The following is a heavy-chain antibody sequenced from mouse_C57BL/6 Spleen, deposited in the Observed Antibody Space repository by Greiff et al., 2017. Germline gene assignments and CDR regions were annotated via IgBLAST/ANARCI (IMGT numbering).Heavy chain of an antibody. J-gene: IGHJ2*01. Sequence: QVQLKESGAELVKPGASVKISCKASGYAFSSYWMNWVKQRPGKGLEWIGKIYPGDGDTNYNGKFKGKATLTADKSSSTAYMQLSSLTSEDSAVSFCARGDSRYFDYWGQGTTLTVSS. D-gene: IGHD1-1*01. V-gene: IGHV1-80*01. CDR2: IYPGDGDT. CDR1: GYAFSSYW. CDR3: ARGDSRYFDY.